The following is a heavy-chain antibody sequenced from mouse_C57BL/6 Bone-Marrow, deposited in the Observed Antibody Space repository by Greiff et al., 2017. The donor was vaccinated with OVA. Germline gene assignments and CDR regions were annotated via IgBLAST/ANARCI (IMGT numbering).Heavy chain of an antibody. Sequence: DVMLVESGGGLVKPGGSLKLSCAASGFTFSDYGMHWVRQAPEKGLEWVAYISSGSSTIYYADTVKGRFTISRDNAKNTLFLQMTRLRSGGTAMYYYAKLPCWYFGVWGTGTTVTVSS. V-gene: IGHV5-17*01. CDR2: ISSGSSTI. CDR1: GFTFSDYG. CDR3: AKLPCWYFGV. J-gene: IGHJ1*03.